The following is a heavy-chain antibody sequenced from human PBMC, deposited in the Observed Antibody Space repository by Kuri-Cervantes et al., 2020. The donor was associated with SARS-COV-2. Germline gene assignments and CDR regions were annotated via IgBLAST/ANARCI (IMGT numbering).Heavy chain of an antibody. CDR3: TRGGYYDSSGKHDY. D-gene: IGHD3-22*01. V-gene: IGHV3-73*01. CDR2: VRGKANNYAT. Sequence: GGSLRLSCEVSGFLFSASAIHWVRQGSGKGLEWVGRVRGKANNYATAYAASVKGRFTISRDDSKNMAYLQMNSLKTEDTAVYYCTRGGYYDSSGKHDYWGQGTLVTVSS. CDR1: GFLFSASA. J-gene: IGHJ4*02.